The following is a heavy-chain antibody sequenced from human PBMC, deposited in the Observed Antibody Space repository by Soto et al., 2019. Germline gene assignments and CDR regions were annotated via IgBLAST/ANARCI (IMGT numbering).Heavy chain of an antibody. CDR2: IIPIFGTA. D-gene: IGHD3-10*01. Sequence: ASVKVSCKASGGTFSSYAISWVRQAPGQGLEWMGGIIPIFGTANYAQKFQGRVTITADESTSTAYMELSSLRAEDTAVYYCAKQTGSGGYYNVGSGGHFDYWGQGTLVTVSS. CDR1: GGTFSSYA. V-gene: IGHV1-69*13. J-gene: IGHJ4*02. CDR3: AKQTGSGGYYNVGSGGHFDY.